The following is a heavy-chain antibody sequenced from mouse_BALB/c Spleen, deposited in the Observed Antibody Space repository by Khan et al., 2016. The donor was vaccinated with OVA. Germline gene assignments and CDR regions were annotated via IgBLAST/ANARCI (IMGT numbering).Heavy chain of an antibody. CDR3: ARGYFGNYEFAY. J-gene: IGHJ3*01. CDR1: GYTFTNYW. V-gene: IGHV1S132*01. D-gene: IGHD2-1*01. Sequence: QVQLQQSGAELVKPGASVKLSCKTSGYTFTNYWIQWVKQRPGQGLGWIGQIFPGTGTTYYNENFKGKATLTVDTSSSTAYMQLSSLTSEDSAVYFCARGYFGNYEFAYWGQGTLVTVSP. CDR2: IFPGTGTT.